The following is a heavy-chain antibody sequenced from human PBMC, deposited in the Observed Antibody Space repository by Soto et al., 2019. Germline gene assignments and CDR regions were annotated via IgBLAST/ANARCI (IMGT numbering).Heavy chain of an antibody. D-gene: IGHD6-13*01. J-gene: IGHJ4*02. V-gene: IGHV3-33*06. CDR3: AKMVGVSVASAGFDL. Sequence: QVQLVESGGGVVQPGRSLRLSCVASGFIFSSYGMHWVRQAPGKGLEWVAVVWFDGSNEFYADSVKGRFTISRDNSKKTLFPQKNSLRAEDTAVYYCAKMVGVSVASAGFDLWGQGTLVTVSS. CDR2: VWFDGSNE. CDR1: GFIFSSYG.